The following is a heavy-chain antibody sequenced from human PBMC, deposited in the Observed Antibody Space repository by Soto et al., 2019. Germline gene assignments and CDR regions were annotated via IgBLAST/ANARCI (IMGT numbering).Heavy chain of an antibody. D-gene: IGHD4-17*01. CDR3: ARDDYGGNSNWFDP. V-gene: IGHV4-59*12. Sequence: PSETLSLTCTVSGGSIFSYHWSWIRQPPGKGLEWIGYIYHSGSTYYNPSLKSRVTISVDTSKNQFSLKLSSVTAADTAVYYCARDDYGGNSNWFDPWGQGTLVTVSS. CDR1: GGSIFSYH. J-gene: IGHJ5*02. CDR2: IYHSGST.